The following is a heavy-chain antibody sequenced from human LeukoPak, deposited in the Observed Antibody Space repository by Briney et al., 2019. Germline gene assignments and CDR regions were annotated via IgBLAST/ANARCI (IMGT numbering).Heavy chain of an antibody. CDR1: GGSISSYY. D-gene: IGHD3-10*01. Sequence: SETLSLTCTVSGGSISSYYWSWIRQPPGKGLEWIGYIYYSGSTNYNPSLKSRFTISVDTSKNQFSLKLSSVTAADTAVYYCARGKHYYGSGSLSEAWGQGTLVTVSS. V-gene: IGHV4-59*01. J-gene: IGHJ5*02. CDR2: IYYSGST. CDR3: ARGKHYYGSGSLSEA.